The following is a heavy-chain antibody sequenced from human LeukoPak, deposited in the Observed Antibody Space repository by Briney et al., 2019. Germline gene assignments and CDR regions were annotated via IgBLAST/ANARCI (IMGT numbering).Heavy chain of an antibody. Sequence: PGGSLRLSCAASKFTFSFYGMHWVRKAPGKGLEGVTFIRFNGNDKYYADSVKGRFTISRDNSKNTLYLQMNSLRGEDTAVYYCVKENTGWSFDYWGQGTLVTVSS. D-gene: IGHD6-19*01. CDR2: IRFNGNDK. CDR3: VKENTGWSFDY. J-gene: IGHJ4*02. CDR1: KFTFSFYG. V-gene: IGHV3-30*02.